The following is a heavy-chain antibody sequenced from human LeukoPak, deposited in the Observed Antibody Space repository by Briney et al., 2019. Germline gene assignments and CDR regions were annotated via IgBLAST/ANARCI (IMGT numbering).Heavy chain of an antibody. CDR3: AVVRGVYYYYGMDV. D-gene: IGHD3-10*01. V-gene: IGHV3-74*01. Sequence: GGSLRLSCAASGFTFSSYWMHWVRQAPGKGLVWVSLINSDGSSTSYADSVKGRFTISRDNAKNTLYLQMNSLRAEDTAVYYCAVVRGVYYYYGMDVWGQGTTVTVSS. J-gene: IGHJ6*02. CDR1: GFTFSSYW. CDR2: INSDGSST.